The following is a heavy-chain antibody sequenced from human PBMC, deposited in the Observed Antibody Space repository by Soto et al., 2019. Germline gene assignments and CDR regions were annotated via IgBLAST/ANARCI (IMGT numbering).Heavy chain of an antibody. J-gene: IGHJ5*02. D-gene: IGHD2-2*01. V-gene: IGHV4-39*01. CDR1: GGSISSSSYY. CDR3: ARHIPMTSTNIGGWFDP. Sequence: SETLSLTCTVSGGSISSSSYYWGWIRQPPGKGLEWIGSINYSGSTYYNPSLESRVTISVDTSKNQFSLKLSSVTAADTALYYCARHIPMTSTNIGGWFDPWGQGTLVTVSS. CDR2: INYSGST.